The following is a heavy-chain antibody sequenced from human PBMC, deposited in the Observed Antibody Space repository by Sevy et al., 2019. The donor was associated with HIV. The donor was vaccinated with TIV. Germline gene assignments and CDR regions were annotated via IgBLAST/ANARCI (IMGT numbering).Heavy chain of an antibody. CDR1: GFSFDSYG. CDR3: GKGGGGHYDPDEIGYYFYYYNMDV. J-gene: IGHJ6*03. V-gene: IGHV3-23*01. CDR2: ISGSGTRT. D-gene: IGHD3-22*01. Sequence: GGSLRLSCAVSGFSFDSYGMTWVRQAPGKGLEWVSGISGSGTRTYYADSVKGRFSISRDNSKNRLYLQMNSLRSEDKGIYLCGKGGGGHYDPDEIGYYFYYYNMDVWGKGTTVTVSS.